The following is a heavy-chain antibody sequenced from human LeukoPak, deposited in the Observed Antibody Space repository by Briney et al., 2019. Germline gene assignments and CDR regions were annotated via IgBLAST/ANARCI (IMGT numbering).Heavy chain of an antibody. CDR2: INGRGGST. V-gene: IGHV3-23*01. Sequence: GGSLRLSCAASGFTFSSYAMSWVRQAPGKGLEWVSGINGRGGSTYYADSEKGRFTISRDNSKNTLYLQMNSLRVEDTAVYHCAKGPLVTFDIWGQGTMVTVSS. CDR1: GFTFSSYA. J-gene: IGHJ3*02. D-gene: IGHD2-8*02. CDR3: AKGPLVTFDI.